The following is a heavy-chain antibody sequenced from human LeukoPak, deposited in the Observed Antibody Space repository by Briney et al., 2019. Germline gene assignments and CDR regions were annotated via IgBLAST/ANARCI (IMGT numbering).Heavy chain of an antibody. D-gene: IGHD5-24*01. CDR3: AKRTMSAFDS. CDR2: ISGSGNGT. J-gene: IGHJ4*02. Sequence: GGSLRLSCKASGFTFRTYAMNWVRQAPGKGLEWLSGISGSGNGTYYADSVKGRFIISRDNSKNMVYLQMNSLTVEDTATYYCAKRTMSAFDSWGQGTLLIASS. V-gene: IGHV3-23*01. CDR1: GFTFRTYA.